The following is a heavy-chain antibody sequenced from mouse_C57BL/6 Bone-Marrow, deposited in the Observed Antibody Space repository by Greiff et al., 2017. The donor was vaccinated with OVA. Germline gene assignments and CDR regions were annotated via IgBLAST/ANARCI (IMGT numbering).Heavy chain of an antibody. J-gene: IGHJ2*01. CDR2: IHPNSGST. Sequence: QVQLQQPGAELVKPGASVKLSCKASGYTFTSYWMHWVKQRPGQGLEWIGMIHPNSGSTNYNEKFKSKATLTVDKSSSTAYMQRSSLTSEDSAVYYCARDTTVVVSDYWGQGTTLTVSS. V-gene: IGHV1-64*01. CDR3: ARDTTVVVSDY. D-gene: IGHD1-1*01. CDR1: GYTFTSYW.